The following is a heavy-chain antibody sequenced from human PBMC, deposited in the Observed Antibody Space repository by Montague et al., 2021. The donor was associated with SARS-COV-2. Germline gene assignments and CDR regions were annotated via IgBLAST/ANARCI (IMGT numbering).Heavy chain of an antibody. V-gene: IGHV6-1*01. J-gene: IGHJ6*02. CDR3: ATLSRRTAAGTRDYFGLDV. Sequence: CAISGDSVSSNSAAWNWIRQSPSIGLDCLVRTHYRFKWYNDYAVSVKSRITINPDTSKNQFSLQLNSVTPEDTAVYYCATLSRRTAAGTRDYFGLDVWGQGTTVVVS. CDR1: GDSVSSNSAA. D-gene: IGHD6-13*01. CDR2: THYRFKWYN.